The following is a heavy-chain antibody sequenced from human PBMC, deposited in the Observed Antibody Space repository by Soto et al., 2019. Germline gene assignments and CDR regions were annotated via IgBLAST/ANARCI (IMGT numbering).Heavy chain of an antibody. CDR2: IWYDGSNK. CDR1: GFTFSSYG. V-gene: IGHV3-33*01. D-gene: IGHD4-17*01. CDR3: ARDRDYGDYANWYFDL. J-gene: IGHJ2*01. Sequence: QVQLVESGGGVVQPGRSLRLSCAASGFTFSSYGMHWVRQAPGKGLEWVAVIWYDGSNKYYADSVKDRFTISRDNSKNTLYLQMNSLRAEDTAVYYCARDRDYGDYANWYFDLWGRGTLVTVSS.